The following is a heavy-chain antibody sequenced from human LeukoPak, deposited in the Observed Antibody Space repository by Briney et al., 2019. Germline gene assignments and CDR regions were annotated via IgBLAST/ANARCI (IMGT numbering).Heavy chain of an antibody. J-gene: IGHJ6*03. CDR1: GFIFSTYV. CDR3: AKVHQFSYCINGICFFMDV. V-gene: IGHV3-30*18. CDR2: ISYDGSNK. Sequence: GGSLRLSCAASGFIFSTYVMHWVRQAPGKGLEWVAVISYDGSNKYYADSVKGRFTISRDNSKNTLYLQMNSLRAEDTAVYYCAKVHQFSYCINGICFFMDVWGKGTTVTVSS. D-gene: IGHD2-8*01.